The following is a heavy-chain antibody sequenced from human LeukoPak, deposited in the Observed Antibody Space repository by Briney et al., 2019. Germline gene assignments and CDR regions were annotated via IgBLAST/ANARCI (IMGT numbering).Heavy chain of an antibody. CDR1: GYTFTSYY. CDR2: INPSGGST. Sequence: ASVKVSCKASGYTFTSYYMHWVRQAPGQGLEWMGIINPSGGSTSYAQKFQGRVTITADKSTSTAYMELSSLRSEDTAVYYCTSRDGYNYDYWGQGTLVTVSS. J-gene: IGHJ4*02. D-gene: IGHD5-24*01. CDR3: TSRDGYNYDY. V-gene: IGHV1-46*01.